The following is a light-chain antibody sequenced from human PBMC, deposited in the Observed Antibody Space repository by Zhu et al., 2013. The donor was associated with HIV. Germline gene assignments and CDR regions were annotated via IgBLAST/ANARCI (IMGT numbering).Light chain of an antibody. CDR1: QPVTSNY. V-gene: IGKV3-20*01. CDR2: AAS. J-gene: IGKJ2*03. Sequence: EIVLTQSPGTLSLSPGERATLSCRASQPVTSNYLAWYQLKPGQAPRLLIYAASKRATGIPDRFSGGGSGTDFTLTVSRLEPEDFAVYCCQQYAKSPYSFGRGTKLEI. CDR3: QQYAKSPYS.